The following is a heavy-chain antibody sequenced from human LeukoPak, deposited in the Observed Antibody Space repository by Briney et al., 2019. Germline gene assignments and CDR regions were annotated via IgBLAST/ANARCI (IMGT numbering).Heavy chain of an antibody. CDR3: ARGGVVAGLNFDY. V-gene: IGHV4-30-4*08. CDR2: IYYSGST. J-gene: IGHJ4*02. D-gene: IGHD6-19*01. Sequence: SETLSLTCHVSGGSVSSSNYYWAWIRQPPGKGLEWIGYIYYSGSTYYNPSLKSRVTISVDTSKNQFSLKLSSVTAADTAVYYCARGGVVAGLNFDYWGQGTLVTVSS. CDR1: GGSVSSSNYY.